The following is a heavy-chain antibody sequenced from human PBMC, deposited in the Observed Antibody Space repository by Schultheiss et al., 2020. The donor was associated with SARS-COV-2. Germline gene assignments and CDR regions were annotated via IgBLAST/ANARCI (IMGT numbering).Heavy chain of an antibody. D-gene: IGHD6-13*01. CDR1: GGSFSGYY. CDR3: ARETGYSSSCYGY. CDR2: INHSGST. V-gene: IGHV4-34*01. Sequence: SETLSLTCAVYGGSFSGYYWSWIRQPPGKGLEWIGEINHSGSTNYNPSLKSRVTISVDTSKNQFSLKLSSVTAADTAVYYCARETGYSSSCYGYWGQGTVVTVSS. J-gene: IGHJ4*02.